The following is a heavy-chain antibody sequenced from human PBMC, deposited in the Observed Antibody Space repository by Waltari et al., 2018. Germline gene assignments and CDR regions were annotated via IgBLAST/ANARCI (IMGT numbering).Heavy chain of an antibody. J-gene: IGHJ4*02. Sequence: QVQLQQWGAGLLKPSETLSLTCAVYGGSFSGYYWSWIRQPPGKGLEWIGEINHSGSTNYNPFLKSRVTISVDTSKNQFSLKLSSVTAADTAVYYCARGCPYYDFWSGYYALDYWGQGTLVTVSS. CDR2: INHSGST. CDR1: GGSFSGYY. CDR3: ARGCPYYDFWSGYYALDY. D-gene: IGHD3-3*01. V-gene: IGHV4-34*01.